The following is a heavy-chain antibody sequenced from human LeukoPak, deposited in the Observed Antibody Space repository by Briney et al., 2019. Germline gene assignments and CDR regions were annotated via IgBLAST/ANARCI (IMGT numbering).Heavy chain of an antibody. J-gene: IGHJ4*02. CDR2: IIPIFGPA. CDR3: ARRSYSNYEGFDY. Sequence: ASVKLSCKASGGTFSSYAISWVRQAPGQGLDWMGRIIPIFGPANYAQKFQGRVTITTDESTSTAYMALSSLRSEDTAVYYCARRSYSNYEGFDYWGQGTLVTVSS. CDR1: GGTFSSYA. D-gene: IGHD4-11*01. V-gene: IGHV1-69*05.